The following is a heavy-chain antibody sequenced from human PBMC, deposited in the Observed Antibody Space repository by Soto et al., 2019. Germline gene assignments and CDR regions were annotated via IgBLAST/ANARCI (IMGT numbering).Heavy chain of an antibody. CDR3: ARRVQLERRGDAFDI. D-gene: IGHD1-1*01. V-gene: IGHV4-39*01. Sequence: PSETLSLTCTVSGDSISSGSYYWGWIRQPPGKGLEWIGTIYYSRSTYYNPSLKSRVTFSVDTSKDQFSLRLTSVTAADTAVYYCARRVQLERRGDAFDIWGQGTMVTVSS. CDR2: IYYSRST. CDR1: GDSISSGSYY. J-gene: IGHJ3*02.